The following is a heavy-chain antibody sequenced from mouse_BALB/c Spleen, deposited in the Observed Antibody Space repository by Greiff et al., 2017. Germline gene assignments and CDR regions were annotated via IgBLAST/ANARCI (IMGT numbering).Heavy chain of an antibody. Sequence: EVQLQESGPGLVKPSQSLSLTCTVTGYSITSDYAWNWLRQFPGNKLEWMGYISYSGSTSYNPSLKSRISITRDTPKNQFFLQLNSVTTEDTATYYCARYDYAWFAYWGQGTLVTVSA. D-gene: IGHD2-4*01. CDR2: ISYSGST. J-gene: IGHJ3*01. CDR3: ARYDYAWFAY. CDR1: GYSITSDYA. V-gene: IGHV3-2*02.